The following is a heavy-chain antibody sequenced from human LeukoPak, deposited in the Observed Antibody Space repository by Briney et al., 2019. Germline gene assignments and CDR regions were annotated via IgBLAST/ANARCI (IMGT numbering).Heavy chain of an antibody. J-gene: IGHJ4*02. V-gene: IGHV3-53*01. D-gene: IGHD6-19*01. CDR3: ARDAYSSGSFDY. Sequence: GGSLRLSCAASGFTVSSNYMSWVRQAPGKGLEWVSVIYSGGSTYYADSVKGRFTISRDNSKNTLYLQMNSLRAEDTAVYYCARDAYSSGSFDYWGQGTLVTVSP. CDR1: GFTVSSNY. CDR2: IYSGGST.